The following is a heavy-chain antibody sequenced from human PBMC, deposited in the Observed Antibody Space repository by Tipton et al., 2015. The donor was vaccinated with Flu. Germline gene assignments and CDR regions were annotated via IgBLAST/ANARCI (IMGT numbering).Heavy chain of an antibody. Sequence: TLSLTCAVSGISVSSSDYSWSWIRQPPGKGLEWIGYIYHSGSTYYNPSLKSRVTISVDRSKNQFSLKLSSVTAADTAVYYCAKVSTYYYDSSGYYYPDAFDIWGQGTMVTVSS. D-gene: IGHD3-22*01. CDR2: IYHSGST. J-gene: IGHJ3*02. V-gene: IGHV4-30-2*01. CDR3: AKVSTYYYDSSGYYYPDAFDI. CDR1: GISVSSSDYS.